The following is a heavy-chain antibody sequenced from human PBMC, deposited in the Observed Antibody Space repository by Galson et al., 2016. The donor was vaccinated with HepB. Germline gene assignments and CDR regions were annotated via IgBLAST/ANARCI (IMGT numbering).Heavy chain of an antibody. CDR1: GFTFSNYA. V-gene: IGHV3-23*01. J-gene: IGHJ4*02. CDR2: ISYSGASA. CDR3: AKVLRHSGPDDHFDS. Sequence: SLRLSCAASGFTFSNYAMSWVRQAPGKGLEWVAAISYSGASAYYADSAKGRFTISRDNSKNTVFLQMNSLGAKDTALYYCAKVLRHSGPDDHFDSWGQGTLVTVSS. D-gene: IGHD2-15*01.